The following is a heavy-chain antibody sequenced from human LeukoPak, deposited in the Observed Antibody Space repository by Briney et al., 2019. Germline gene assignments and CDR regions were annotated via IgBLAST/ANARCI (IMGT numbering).Heavy chain of an antibody. CDR2: INPNSGGT. CDR3: ARGRVGITGTNYDY. Sequence: ASVKVSCKASGYTFTGYYMHWVRQAPGQGLEWMGWINPNSGGTNYAQKFQGRVTMTRDTSISTAYMELSRLRSDDTAVYYCARGRVGITGTNYDYWGQGTLVTVSS. D-gene: IGHD1-7*01. J-gene: IGHJ4*02. CDR1: GYTFTGYY. V-gene: IGHV1-2*02.